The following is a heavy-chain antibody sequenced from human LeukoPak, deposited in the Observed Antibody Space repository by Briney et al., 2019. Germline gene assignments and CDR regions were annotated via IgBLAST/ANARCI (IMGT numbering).Heavy chain of an antibody. D-gene: IGHD3-22*01. V-gene: IGHV3-48*03. J-gene: IGHJ4*02. CDR3: ARDLSLGDPEYYYDSSGYTDFDY. CDR1: GITFSSYG. Sequence: GGTLRLSCAASGITFSSYGMSWVRQAPGKGLEWVSYISSSGSTIYYADSVKGRFTISRDNAKNSLYLQMNSLRAEDTAVYYCARDLSLGDPEYYYDSSGYTDFDYWGQGTLVTVSS. CDR2: ISSSGSTI.